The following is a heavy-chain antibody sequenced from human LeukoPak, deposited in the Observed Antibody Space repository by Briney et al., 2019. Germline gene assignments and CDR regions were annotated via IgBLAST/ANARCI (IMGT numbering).Heavy chain of an antibody. CDR3: ARSREGELLGFYYYYYMDV. D-gene: IGHD1-26*01. Sequence: SETLSLTCTVSGGSISSGSYYWSWIRQPAGKGLEWIGRIYTSGSTNYNPSLKSRVTISVDTSKNQFSLKLSSVTAADTAVYYCARSREGELLGFYYYYYMDVWGKGTTVTVSS. J-gene: IGHJ6*03. CDR2: IYTSGST. CDR1: GGSISSGSYY. V-gene: IGHV4-61*02.